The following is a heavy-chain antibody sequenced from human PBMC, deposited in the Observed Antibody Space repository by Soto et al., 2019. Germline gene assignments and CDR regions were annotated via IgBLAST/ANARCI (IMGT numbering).Heavy chain of an antibody. CDR3: AHIRGYYGSDVHFDS. V-gene: IGHV2-5*01. J-gene: IGHJ4*02. CDR1: GFSLSTSGVG. D-gene: IGHD3-10*01. Sequence: QITLKESCPTLVKPTPTLTLTCTFSGFSLSTSGVGGGWISQPPGTALQCLALIYWNDDKRYSPSLRSRLTITKEPSNNQVVLTMTNVDPVDTATYYCAHIRGYYGSDVHFDSCGQGMMVTVSS. CDR2: IYWNDDK.